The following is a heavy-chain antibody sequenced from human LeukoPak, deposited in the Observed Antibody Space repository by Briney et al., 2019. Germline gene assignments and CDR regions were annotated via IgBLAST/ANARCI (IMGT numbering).Heavy chain of an antibody. CDR1: GYTFTSYG. D-gene: IGHD3-22*01. J-gene: IGHJ4*02. CDR2: ISAYNGST. Sequence: ASVKVSCKASGYTFTSYGISWVRQAPGQGLEWMGWISAYNGSTNYAQKLQGRVTMTTDTSTSTAYMELRSLRSDDTAVYYCARGNYYDSSGYLDYWGQGTLVTVSS. V-gene: IGHV1-18*01. CDR3: ARGNYYDSSGYLDY.